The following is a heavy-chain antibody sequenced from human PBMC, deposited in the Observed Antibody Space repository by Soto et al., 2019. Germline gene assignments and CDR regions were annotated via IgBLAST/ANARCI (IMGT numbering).Heavy chain of an antibody. CDR1: GGSISSSNW. CDR3: ARAYRGSYSDY. Sequence: PSETLSLTCTVSGGSISSSNWWTWVRQPPGKGLEWIGEIYHSGRTNYNPSLTSRVTISVDKSKDQFSLKLSSVTAADTAVYYCARAYRGSYSDYWGQGALVTVSS. J-gene: IGHJ4*02. CDR2: IYHSGRT. D-gene: IGHD1-26*01. V-gene: IGHV4-4*02.